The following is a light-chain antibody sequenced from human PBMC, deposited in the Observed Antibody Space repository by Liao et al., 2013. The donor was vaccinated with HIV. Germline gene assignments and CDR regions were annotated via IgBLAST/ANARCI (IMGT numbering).Light chain of an antibody. CDR2: YDS. CDR1: NIGSKS. Sequence: SYVLTQPPSVSVAPGKTARITCGGNNIGSKSVNWYQQRPGQAPVLLIYYDSNRPSGIPERLSGSNSGDTATLTISRVEAGDEADYYCQVWDSNNNHYVFGTGTQVTVL. CDR3: QVWDSNNNHYV. V-gene: IGLV3-21*01. J-gene: IGLJ1*01.